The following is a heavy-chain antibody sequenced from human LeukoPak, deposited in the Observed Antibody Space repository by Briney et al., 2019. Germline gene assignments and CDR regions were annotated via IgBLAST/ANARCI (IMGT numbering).Heavy chain of an antibody. V-gene: IGHV3-53*04. CDR2: IYSGGST. Sequence: GGSLRLSCAASGFTVSSNYMSWVRQPPGKGLEWVSVIYSGGSTYYADSVKGRFTISRQNSKNTLYLQMNSLRAEDTAVYYCASLPCSSGDYWGQGTLVTVSS. CDR3: ASLPCSSGDY. CDR1: GFTVSSNY. J-gene: IGHJ4*02. D-gene: IGHD6-19*01.